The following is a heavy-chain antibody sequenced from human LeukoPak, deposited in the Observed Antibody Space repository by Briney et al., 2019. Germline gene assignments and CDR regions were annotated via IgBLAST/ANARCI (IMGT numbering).Heavy chain of an antibody. Sequence: AAVKVSCKASGYTFTGYYMHGVRQAPGQGVEWMGWINPNTGVTNYAQKFQGRVSLTRDTSIITEYMELTRLRSDDTAMYYCARDRTTVTTGYYGMDVWGQGTTLTVPS. CDR2: INPNTGVT. V-gene: IGHV1-2*02. D-gene: IGHD4-17*01. J-gene: IGHJ6*02. CDR1: GYTFTGYY. CDR3: ARDRTTVTTGYYGMDV.